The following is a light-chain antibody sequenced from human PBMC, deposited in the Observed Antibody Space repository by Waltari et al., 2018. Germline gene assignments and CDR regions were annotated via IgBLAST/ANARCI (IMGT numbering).Light chain of an antibody. CDR2: EVT. CDR1: STAVEGYDP. J-gene: IGLJ3*02. V-gene: IGLV2-8*01. Sequence: QSALTQPPSASGSPRQSLTITCTGISTAVEGYDPVFWYQQHPGKAPNLFIYEVTKRPSGVPDRFSGSKSDNTASLAVSGLQAEDEADYYCSSYAGGSSLMFGGGTKLTVL. CDR3: SSYAGGSSLM.